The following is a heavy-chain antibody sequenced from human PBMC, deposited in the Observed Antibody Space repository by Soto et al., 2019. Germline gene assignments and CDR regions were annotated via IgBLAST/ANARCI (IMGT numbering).Heavy chain of an antibody. CDR1: GFTFSSYG. CDR2: ISYDGSNK. Sequence: PGGSLRLSCAASGFTFSSYGMHWVRQAPGKGLEWVAVISYDGSNKYYADSVKGRFTISRDNSKNTLYLQMNSLRAEDTAVYYCAKVFSIVAGFDYWGQGTLVTVSS. J-gene: IGHJ4*02. CDR3: AKVFSIVAGFDY. V-gene: IGHV3-30*18. D-gene: IGHD5-12*01.